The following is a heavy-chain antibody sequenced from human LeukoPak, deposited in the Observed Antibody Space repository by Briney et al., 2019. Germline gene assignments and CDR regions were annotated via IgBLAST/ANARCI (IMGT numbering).Heavy chain of an antibody. D-gene: IGHD2/OR15-2a*01. J-gene: IGHJ6*02. CDR1: GGSISSSNW. V-gene: IGHV4-4*02. CDR2: IYYSGST. CDR3: ARDNIDYNYYYGMDV. Sequence: SETLSLTCAVSGGSISSSNWWSWVRQPPGKGLEWIGYIYYSGSTNYNPSLKSRVTISVDTSKNQFSLKLSSVTAADTAVYYCARDNIDYNYYYGMDVWGQGTTVTVSS.